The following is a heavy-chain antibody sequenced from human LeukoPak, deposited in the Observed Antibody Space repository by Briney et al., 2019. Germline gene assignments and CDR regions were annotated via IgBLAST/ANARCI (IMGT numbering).Heavy chain of an antibody. V-gene: IGHV3-21*01. CDR3: ARESAAGRTRGDGFFDY. J-gene: IGHJ4*02. CDR2: ISSSSSYI. D-gene: IGHD6-13*01. CDR1: GFAFSSYS. Sequence: GGSLRLSCAASGFAFSSYSMNWVRQAPGKGLEWVSSISSSSSYIYYADSVKGRFTISRDNAKNSLYLQMNSLRAEDTAVYYCARESAAGRTRGDGFFDYWGQGTLLTVSS.